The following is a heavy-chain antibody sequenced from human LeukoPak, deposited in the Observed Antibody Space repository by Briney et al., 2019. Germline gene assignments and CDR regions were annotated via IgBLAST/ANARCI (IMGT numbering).Heavy chain of an antibody. D-gene: IGHD4-23*01. CDR1: GYTFTSYG. CDR3: ARGLYSHDYGGKEADY. Sequence: ASVKVSCKASGYTFTSYGISWVRQAPGQGLEWMGWISAYNGNTNYAQKLQGRVTMTTDTSTSTAHMELRSLRSDDTAVYYCARGLYSHDYGGKEADYWGQGTLVTVSS. J-gene: IGHJ4*02. V-gene: IGHV1-18*01. CDR2: ISAYNGNT.